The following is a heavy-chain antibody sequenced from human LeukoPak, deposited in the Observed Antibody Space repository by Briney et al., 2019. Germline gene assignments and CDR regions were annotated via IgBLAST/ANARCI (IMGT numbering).Heavy chain of an antibody. CDR1: GFTFSSYG. Sequence: GRSLRLSCAASGFTFSSYGMHWVRQAPGKGLEWVAVISYDGSNKYYADSVKGRFTISRDNSKNTLYLQMNSLRAEDTAVYYCAKDSSFDYWGQGTLVTVSS. CDR3: AKDSSFDY. J-gene: IGHJ4*02. CDR2: ISYDGSNK. V-gene: IGHV3-30*18.